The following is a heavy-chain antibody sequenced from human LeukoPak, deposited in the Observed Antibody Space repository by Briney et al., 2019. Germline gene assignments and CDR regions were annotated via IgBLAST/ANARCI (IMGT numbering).Heavy chain of an antibody. CDR3: ARVGYYYDSSGSDY. D-gene: IGHD3-22*01. V-gene: IGHV3-48*03. CDR1: GFTFSSYE. Sequence: GGSLRLSCAASGFTFSSYEMNWARQAPGKGLEWVSYISSSGSTIYYADSVKGRFTISRDNAKNSLYLQMNSLRAEDTAVYYCARVGYYYDSSGSDYWGQGTLVTVSS. CDR2: ISSSGSTI. J-gene: IGHJ4*02.